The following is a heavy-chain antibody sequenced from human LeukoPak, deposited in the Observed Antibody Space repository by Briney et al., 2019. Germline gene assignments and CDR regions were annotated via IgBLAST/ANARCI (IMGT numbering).Heavy chain of an antibody. J-gene: IGHJ3*02. CDR3: AKDREQLWSNDAFDI. Sequence: PGGSLTLSCAASGFTFSSYGMSWVRQAPGKGLEWVSAISGSVGSTYYADSVKGRLTISRDNSKHTPYLQTNSMRAEDTGVYYCAKDREQLWSNDAFDIWGQGTMVTVSS. V-gene: IGHV3-23*01. CDR1: GFTFSSYG. CDR2: ISGSVGST. D-gene: IGHD5-18*01.